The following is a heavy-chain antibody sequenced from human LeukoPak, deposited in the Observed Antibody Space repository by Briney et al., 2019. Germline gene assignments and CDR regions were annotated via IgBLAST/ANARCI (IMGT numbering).Heavy chain of an antibody. V-gene: IGHV5-51*01. J-gene: IGHJ4*02. CDR2: IFPGDSDT. CDR1: GYSFTNYW. CDR3: ARRDRYCGGNCYSFDY. Sequence: GESLKISCKGSGYSFTNYWIGWVRQPPGKGLEWMGIIFPGDSDTRYSPSFQGQVTISADMSNSTAYLQWSSLKASDTAIYYCARRDRYCGGNCYSFDYWGQGTLVTVSS. D-gene: IGHD2-21*01.